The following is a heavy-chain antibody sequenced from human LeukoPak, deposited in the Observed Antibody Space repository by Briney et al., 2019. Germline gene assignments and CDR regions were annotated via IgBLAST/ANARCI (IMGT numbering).Heavy chain of an antibody. Sequence: PGGSLRLSCAASGFTFGSYAMSWVRQAPGKGLEWVSVIYSGGNTYYADSVKGRFTISRDNSKNTVYLQMNSLRAEDTAVYYCARGETSSYDYWGQGTLVTVSS. CDR3: ARGETSSYDY. D-gene: IGHD2-2*01. J-gene: IGHJ4*02. V-gene: IGHV3-53*01. CDR1: GFTFGSYA. CDR2: IYSGGNT.